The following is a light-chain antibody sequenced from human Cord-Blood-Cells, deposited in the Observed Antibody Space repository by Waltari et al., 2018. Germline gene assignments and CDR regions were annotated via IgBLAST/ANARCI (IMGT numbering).Light chain of an antibody. CDR2: RNN. CDR3: AAWDDSLSGRV. V-gene: IGLV1-47*01. CDR1: SSNIGSNY. Sequence: QSVLTQPPSASGTPGQRVTISCSGSSSNIGSNYVYWYQQLPGTAPKLLIYRNNQGPAGGPDRFSGSKAGTSASLAISGLRSEDEADYYCAAWDDSLSGRVFGGGTKLTVL. J-gene: IGLJ3*02.